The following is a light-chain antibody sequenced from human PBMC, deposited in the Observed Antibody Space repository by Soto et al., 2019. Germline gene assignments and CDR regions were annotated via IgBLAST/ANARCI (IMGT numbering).Light chain of an antibody. CDR1: KDLVYSDGNIY. V-gene: IGKV2-30*01. Sequence: VVMTEYRLSLHVTLWQPASIHYKKIKDLVYSDGNIYVNWFQQRPGQSPRRLIYQVSNRDSGVPDRFSGSGAGTDFTLKISRVEAEDVGVYYCMQGTHWPIAFGQGTRLEIK. CDR2: QVS. J-gene: IGKJ5*01. CDR3: MQGTHWPIA.